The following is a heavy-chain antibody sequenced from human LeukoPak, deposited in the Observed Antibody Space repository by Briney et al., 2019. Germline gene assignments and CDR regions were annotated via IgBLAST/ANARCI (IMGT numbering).Heavy chain of an antibody. CDR1: GFTVSSNH. CDR3: ARDTAMVMGIMGDY. D-gene: IGHD5-18*01. V-gene: IGHV3-53*01. Sequence: PGGSLRLSCAASGFTVSSNHMSWVRQAPGKGLEWVSVIYSGDITYYADSVKGRFTISRDDSKNILHLQMHSLRAEDTAVYYCARDTAMVMGIMGDYWGQGTLVTVSS. J-gene: IGHJ4*02. CDR2: IYSGDIT.